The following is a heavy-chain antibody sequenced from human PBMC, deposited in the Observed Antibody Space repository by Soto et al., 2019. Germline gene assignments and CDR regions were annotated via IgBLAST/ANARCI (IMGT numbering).Heavy chain of an antibody. V-gene: IGHV3-48*01. CDR1: GFTFSSYS. D-gene: IGHD3-3*01. CDR3: ARDRYDFCSGYVAY. Sequence: VGSLRLSCAASGFTFSSYSMNWVRQAPGKGLEWVSYISSSSSTIYYADSVKGRFTISRDNAKNSLYLQMNSLRAEDTAVYYCARDRYDFCSGYVAYWGQGTLVPVSS. J-gene: IGHJ4*02. CDR2: ISSSSSTI.